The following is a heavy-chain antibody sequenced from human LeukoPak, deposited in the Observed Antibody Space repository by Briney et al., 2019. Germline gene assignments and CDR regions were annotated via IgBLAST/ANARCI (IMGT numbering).Heavy chain of an antibody. Sequence: GGSLRLSCAASGFTFSSYAMHWVRQAPGKGLEWVAVISYDGSNKYYADSVEGRFTISRDNSKNTLYLQMNSLRAEDTAVYYCARDPATIFGVVTILKWGQGTLVTVSS. D-gene: IGHD3-3*01. V-gene: IGHV3-30-3*01. CDR3: ARDPATIFGVVTILK. CDR2: ISYDGSNK. CDR1: GFTFSSYA. J-gene: IGHJ4*02.